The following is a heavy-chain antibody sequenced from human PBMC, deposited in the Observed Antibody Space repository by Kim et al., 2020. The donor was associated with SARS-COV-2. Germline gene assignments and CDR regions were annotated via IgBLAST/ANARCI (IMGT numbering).Heavy chain of an antibody. J-gene: IGHJ6*01. V-gene: IGHV4-39*07. D-gene: IGHD3-16*02. Sequence: SETLSLTCTVSGGSISSSSYYWGWIRQPPGKGLEWIGSIYYSGSTYYNPSLKSRVTISVDTSKNQFSLKLSSVTAADTAVYYCARVEDDYVWGSYRRYY. CDR2: IYYSGST. CDR1: GGSISSSSYY. CDR3: ARVEDDYVWGSYRRYY.